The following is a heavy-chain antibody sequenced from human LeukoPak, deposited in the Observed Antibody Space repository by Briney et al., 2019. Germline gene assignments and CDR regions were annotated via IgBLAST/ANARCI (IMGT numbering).Heavy chain of an antibody. D-gene: IGHD2-8*01. Sequence: PGGSLRLSCAASGFTFSSYSMNWVRQAPGKGLEWVSSISSSSSYIYYADSVKGRFTISRDNAKNSLYLQMNSLRAEDTAVYYCAMELALYDSTDAFDIWGQGTMVTVSS. CDR2: ISSSSSYI. V-gene: IGHV3-21*01. CDR3: AMELALYDSTDAFDI. J-gene: IGHJ3*02. CDR1: GFTFSSYS.